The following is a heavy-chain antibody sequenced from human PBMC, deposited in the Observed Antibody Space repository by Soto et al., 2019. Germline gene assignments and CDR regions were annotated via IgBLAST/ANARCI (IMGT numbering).Heavy chain of an antibody. V-gene: IGHV1-3*01. CDR1: GYTFSDYG. J-gene: IGHJ4*02. CDR3: ARGRRTCTEKTCYTDLDF. CDR2: ILCLNDRK. Sequence: QVHLVQSGAEVKTPGASVTISCKASGYTFSDYGIHWIRQAPGQRPEWLGWILCLNDRKEYSQKFQGRISLTRDTSASTAYMGLIRLRSEDTAVYYCARGRRTCTEKTCYTDLDFWGQGSLVSVSS. D-gene: IGHD2-2*02.